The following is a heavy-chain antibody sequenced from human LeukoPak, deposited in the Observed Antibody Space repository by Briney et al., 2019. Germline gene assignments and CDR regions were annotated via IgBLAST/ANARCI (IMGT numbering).Heavy chain of an antibody. CDR3: ARDKWELLGYYGMDV. J-gene: IGHJ6*02. CDR1: GFTFSSYA. CDR2: INDSGGNT. Sequence: PGGSLRLSCAASGFTFSSYAMSWARQAPGKGLEWVSVINDSGGNTYYVDSVKGRFTISRDNSKNTLYLQMNSLRAEDTAVYYCARDKWELLGYYGMDVWGQGTTVTVSS. V-gene: IGHV3-23*01. D-gene: IGHD1-26*01.